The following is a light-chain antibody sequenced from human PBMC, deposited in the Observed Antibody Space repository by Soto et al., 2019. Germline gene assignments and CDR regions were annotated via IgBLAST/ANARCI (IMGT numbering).Light chain of an antibody. CDR3: QQYNNWPSWA. CDR2: GAS. CDR1: QSVSSN. Sequence: IVMTHSPATLSVSPWERSTLSFRSSQSVSSNLAWYQQKPGQAPRHLMYGASTRVTGSPARFSGSGSGTEFTLTISSLQSEDFAVYYCQQYNNWPSWAFGQGTKVDIK. J-gene: IGKJ1*01. V-gene: IGKV3-15*01.